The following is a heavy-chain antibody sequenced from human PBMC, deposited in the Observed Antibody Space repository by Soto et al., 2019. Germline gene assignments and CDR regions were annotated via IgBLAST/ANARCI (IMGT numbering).Heavy chain of an antibody. J-gene: IGHJ4*02. CDR2: IDPSDSYT. V-gene: IGHV5-10-1*01. Sequence: PGESLKISGNGSGYSFTSYWISWVRQMPGKGLEWMGRIDPSDSYTNYSPSFQGHVTISAAKSITTVFLQWSSLRASDTAMYYCARQIYDSDSGPNFQYYFDSWGQGTLVTVSS. D-gene: IGHD3-22*01. CDR3: ARQIYDSDSGPNFQYYFDS. CDR1: GYSFTSYW.